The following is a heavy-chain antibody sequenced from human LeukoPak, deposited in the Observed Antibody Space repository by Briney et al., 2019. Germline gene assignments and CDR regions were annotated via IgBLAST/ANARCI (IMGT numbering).Heavy chain of an antibody. CDR2: IYSSGST. D-gene: IGHD3-22*01. V-gene: IGHV4-61*02. Sequence: SETLSLTCTVSGGSISSGSYYWSWIRQPAGKGLEWIGRIYSSGSTNYNPSLKSRVTISLDTSKNQFSLKLSSVTAADTAVYYCARAEDFYESSGYPTGDAFDIWGQGTMVTVSS. CDR3: ARAEDFYESSGYPTGDAFDI. CDR1: GGSISSGSYY. J-gene: IGHJ3*02.